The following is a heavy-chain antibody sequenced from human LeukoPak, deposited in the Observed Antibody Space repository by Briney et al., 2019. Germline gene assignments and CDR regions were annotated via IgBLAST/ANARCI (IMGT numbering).Heavy chain of an antibody. J-gene: IGHJ3*02. CDR1: GYTFTGYY. CDR3: ARVTIQYYDSSGYHWAFDI. Sequence: ASVKVSCKASGYTFTGYYIHWVRQAPGQGLEWMGRINPNSGGANYAQKFQGRVTMTRDTSINTAYMDLSTLRSDDTAVYYCARVTIQYYDSSGYHWAFDIWGQGTMVTVSS. D-gene: IGHD3-22*01. V-gene: IGHV1-2*06. CDR2: INPNSGGA.